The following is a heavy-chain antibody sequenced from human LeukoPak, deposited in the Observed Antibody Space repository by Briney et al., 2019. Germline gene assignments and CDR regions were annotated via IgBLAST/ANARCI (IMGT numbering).Heavy chain of an antibody. CDR1: GFTFSNYW. V-gene: IGHV3-7*04. J-gene: IGHJ4*02. Sequence: PGGSLRLSCVVSGFTFSNYWMSWVPQAPGKGREWLANIKPDGSEKNYVDSVKGRFTISRDNAKNSLYLQMNSLRAEDTAVYYCARDRPSGWYLQYYFNYWGQGNLVTVSS. CDR3: ARDRPSGWYLQYYFNY. CDR2: IKPDGSEK. D-gene: IGHD6-19*01.